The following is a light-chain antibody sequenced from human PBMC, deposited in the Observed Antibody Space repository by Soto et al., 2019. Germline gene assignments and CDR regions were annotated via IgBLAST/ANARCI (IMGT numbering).Light chain of an antibody. J-gene: IGLJ1*01. CDR2: EVS. CDR3: SAYAGSNRV. V-gene: IGLV2-8*01. CDR1: SSDVGGYNY. Sequence: QSALTQPPSASGSPGQSVTISCTGTSSDVGGYNYVSWYQQHPGKAPKLMLYEVSQRPSGVPDRVSGSKSGNTASLTVSGLQAEDEADYYCSAYAGSNRVFGTGTKVTVL.